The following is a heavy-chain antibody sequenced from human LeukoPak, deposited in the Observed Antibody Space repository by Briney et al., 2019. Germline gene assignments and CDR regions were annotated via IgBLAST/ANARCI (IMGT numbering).Heavy chain of an antibody. Sequence: PGESLKISCKGSGYSFSTYWIGWVRQMPGKGLEWMGIIYPGDSDTRYSPSFQGQVTISADKSISTAYLQWSSLKASDTAVYYCARRARTEPRDAFDIWGQGTMVIVSS. CDR2: IYPGDSDT. D-gene: IGHD4/OR15-4a*01. CDR1: GYSFSTYW. CDR3: ARRARTEPRDAFDI. J-gene: IGHJ3*02. V-gene: IGHV5-51*01.